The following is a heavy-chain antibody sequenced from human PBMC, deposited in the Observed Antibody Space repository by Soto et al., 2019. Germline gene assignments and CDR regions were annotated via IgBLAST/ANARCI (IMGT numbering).Heavy chain of an antibody. CDR1: GFYVNNYY. CDR3: ARDRRDGDTM. J-gene: IGHJ4*02. Sequence: ESGGGLVQPGGSLRLSCAASGFYVNNYYMSWFRQAPGKGLEWVSVIYRGGDIYYADSVQGRFTTSRDISRNSLDLQMNSLRVEDTAVYYCARDRRDGDTMWGQGVVVTVSS. D-gene: IGHD3-3*01. CDR2: IYRGGDI. V-gene: IGHV3-66*01.